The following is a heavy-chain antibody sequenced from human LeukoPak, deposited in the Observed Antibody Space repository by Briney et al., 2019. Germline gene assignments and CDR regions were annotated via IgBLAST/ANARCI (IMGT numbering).Heavy chain of an antibody. CDR2: IYYNGHNQ. J-gene: IGHJ4*02. D-gene: IGHD2-21*02. CDR1: GFTFGSCP. CDR3: VRDFWLDQGDW. Sequence: GGSLTLSCAASGFTFGSCPMHWVRQAPGKGLEWVAYIYYNGHNQQYRQSVKGRFTISRDNSKNTLYLQMNSLTTEDTAVYYCVRDFWLDQGDWGGQGTLVTVSS. V-gene: IGHV3-33*01.